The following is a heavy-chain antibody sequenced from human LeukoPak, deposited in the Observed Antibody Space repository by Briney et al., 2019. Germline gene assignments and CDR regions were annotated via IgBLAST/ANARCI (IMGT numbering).Heavy chain of an antibody. Sequence: PGGSLRLSCAASGFTVSSYYMSWVRQAPGKGLEWVSVIYSGGSTYYADSVKGRFTISRDNSKSTLYLQMNSLRAEDTAVNYCARDRGCGDCYPPANDAFDIWGQGTMVTVSS. CDR1: GFTVSSYY. V-gene: IGHV3-66*01. CDR2: IYSGGST. D-gene: IGHD2-21*02. J-gene: IGHJ3*02. CDR3: ARDRGCGDCYPPANDAFDI.